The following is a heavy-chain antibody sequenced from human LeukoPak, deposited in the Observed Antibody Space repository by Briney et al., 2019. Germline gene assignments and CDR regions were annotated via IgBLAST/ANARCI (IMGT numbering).Heavy chain of an antibody. CDR2: IYPGDSDT. V-gene: IGHV5-51*01. Sequence: GESLKISCKGSGYSFTSYWIGWVRQMPGKGLEWMGIIYPGDSDTRYSPSFQGQVTISADKSISTAYLQWSSLKASDTAMYHCARSAPIVTMVRGALDYWGQGTLVTVSS. J-gene: IGHJ4*02. CDR3: ARSAPIVTMVRGALDY. CDR1: GYSFTSYW. D-gene: IGHD3-10*01.